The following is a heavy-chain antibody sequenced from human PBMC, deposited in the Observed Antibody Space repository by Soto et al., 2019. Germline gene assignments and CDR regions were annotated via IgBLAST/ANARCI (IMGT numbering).Heavy chain of an antibody. D-gene: IGHD5-18*01. Sequence: ASVKVSCKASGYTFTSYGISWVRQAPGQGLEWMGWISAYNGNTNYTQKLQGRVTMTTDTSTSTAYMELRSLRSDDKAVYYSASDKRIKLWAPDAFDIWGQGTMVTVSS. CDR2: ISAYNGNT. J-gene: IGHJ3*02. V-gene: IGHV1-18*01. CDR1: GYTFTSYG. CDR3: ASDKRIKLWAPDAFDI.